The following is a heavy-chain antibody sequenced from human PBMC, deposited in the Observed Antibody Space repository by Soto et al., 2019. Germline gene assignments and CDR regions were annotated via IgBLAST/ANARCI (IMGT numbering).Heavy chain of an antibody. CDR2: IYYTGST. V-gene: IGHV4-59*01. Sequence: PWETLSLTCTVSGDSISNYYWSWIRQPPGKRLEWIGYIYYTGSTIYNPALESRVTMSVDTSKNQFSLKVNSVIAADTAVYYCAKYRRTEAEGYTLDYWGRGTLVTVSS. CDR1: GDSISNYY. D-gene: IGHD6-13*01. J-gene: IGHJ4*02. CDR3: AKYRRTEAEGYTLDY.